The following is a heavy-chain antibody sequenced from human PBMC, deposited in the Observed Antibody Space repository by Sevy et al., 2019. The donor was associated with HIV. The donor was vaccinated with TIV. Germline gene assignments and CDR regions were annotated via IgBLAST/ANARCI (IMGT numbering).Heavy chain of an antibody. Sequence: GGSLRLSCAASGFTFSSYAMHWVRQAPGKGLEWVAVISYDRSNKYYADSVKGRFTISRDNSKNTLYLQMNSLRAEDTAVYYCARGRRTRRDGYNSGDEDYWGQGTLVTVSS. J-gene: IGHJ4*02. CDR3: ARGRRTRRDGYNSGDEDY. D-gene: IGHD5-12*01. V-gene: IGHV3-30-3*01. CDR2: ISYDRSNK. CDR1: GFTFSSYA.